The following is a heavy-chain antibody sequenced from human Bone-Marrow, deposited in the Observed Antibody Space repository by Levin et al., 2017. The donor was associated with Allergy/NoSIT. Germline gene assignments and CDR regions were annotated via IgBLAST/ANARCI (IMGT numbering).Heavy chain of an antibody. CDR2: ISSTSSTI. V-gene: IGHV3-48*01. D-gene: IGHD4/OR15-4a*01. Sequence: PGGSLRLSCAVSGLTFSSSAMNWVRQPPGKGLQWVAYISSTSSTIYYADSVGGRFTISRDNAKSSLYLQLNSLRAEDTAVYYCVRDEDYGPKYRYFEDWGQGTLVTVSS. CDR1: GLTFSSSA. CDR3: VRDEDYGPKYRYFED. J-gene: IGHJ1*01.